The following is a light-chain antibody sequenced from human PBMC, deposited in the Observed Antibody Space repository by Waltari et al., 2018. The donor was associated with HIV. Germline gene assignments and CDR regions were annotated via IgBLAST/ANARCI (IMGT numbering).Light chain of an antibody. CDR2: DVS. CDR3: SSYTSSSTFYVV. Sequence: QSALTQPASVSGSPGQSITISCTGTSSDVGGYNYVSWYQQHPGKAPKLMIYDVSNRPSGVSNRFSGSKSGNTASLTISGLQAEDEADYYSSSYTSSSTFYVVFGGGTKLTVL. CDR1: SSDVGGYNY. V-gene: IGLV2-14*01. J-gene: IGLJ2*01.